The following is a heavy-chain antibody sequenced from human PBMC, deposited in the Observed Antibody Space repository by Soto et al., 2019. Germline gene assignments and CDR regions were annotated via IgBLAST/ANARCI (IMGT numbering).Heavy chain of an antibody. J-gene: IGHJ5*02. CDR3: AKVPGHPRGFDP. V-gene: IGHV3-23*01. CDR1: GFTFSRYA. CDR2: ISGSGGST. Sequence: GGSLRLSCAASGFTFSRYAMSWVRQAPGKGLEWVSAISGSGGSTYYADSVKGRFTISRDNSKNTLYLQMNSLRAEDTAVYYCAKVPGHPRGFDPWGQGTLVTVSS.